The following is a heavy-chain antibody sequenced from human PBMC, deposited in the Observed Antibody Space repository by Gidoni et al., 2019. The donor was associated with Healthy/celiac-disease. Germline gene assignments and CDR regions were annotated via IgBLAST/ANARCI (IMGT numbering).Heavy chain of an antibody. CDR3: AKWGSSSSDYYYYMDV. CDR2: ISYDGSNK. J-gene: IGHJ6*03. CDR1: GFTFSSYG. D-gene: IGHD6-6*01. V-gene: IGHV3-30*18. Sequence: QVQLVEPGGGVVQPGRSLRLSCAASGFTFSSYGMNWVRQAPGKGLEWVAVISYDGSNKYYADSVKGRFTISRDNSKNTLYLQMNSLRAEDTAVYYCAKWGSSSSDYYYYMDVWGKGTTVTVSS.